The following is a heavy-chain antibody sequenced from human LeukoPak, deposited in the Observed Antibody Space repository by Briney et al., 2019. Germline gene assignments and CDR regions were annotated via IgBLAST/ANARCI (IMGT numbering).Heavy chain of an antibody. CDR1: GYTFTSYY. V-gene: IGHV1-18*04. J-gene: IGHJ4*02. Sequence: ASVKVSCKTSGYTFTSYYVRWERQAPGQGLEWMGWTSGYNAKTKYVQKFQGRITMTIDTSTTTAYMELRSLTSDDTAVYYCARVRDYYASSDYSDYWGQGTLVTVSS. D-gene: IGHD3-22*01. CDR2: TSGYNAKT. CDR3: ARVRDYYASSDYSDY.